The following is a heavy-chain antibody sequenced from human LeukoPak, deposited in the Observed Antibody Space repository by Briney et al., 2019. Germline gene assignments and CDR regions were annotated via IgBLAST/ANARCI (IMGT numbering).Heavy chain of an antibody. CDR2: MNPNSGNT. CDR1: GYTFTSYD. CDR3: ARRRISNYYYYYMDV. Sequence: ASVKVSCKASGYTFTSYDINWVRQATGQGLEWMGWMNPNSGNTGYAQKFQGRVTMTRNTSISTAYMELSSLRSEDTAVYYCARRRISNYYYYYMDVWGKGTTVTASS. J-gene: IGHJ6*03. D-gene: IGHD4-11*01. V-gene: IGHV1-8*01.